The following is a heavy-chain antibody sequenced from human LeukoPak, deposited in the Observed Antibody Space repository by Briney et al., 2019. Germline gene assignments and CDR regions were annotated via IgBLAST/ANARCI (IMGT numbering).Heavy chain of an antibody. CDR1: GFSFSSYE. CDR3: AKGPYSYPMYYFDY. J-gene: IGHJ4*02. Sequence: GGSLRLSCVVSGFSFSSYEMNWVRQAPGAGLEWVSHISSSNNNIQYADSVKGRFTISRDNAKNSLYLQMNSLRTEDTALYYCAKGPYSYPMYYFDYWGQGTLVTVSS. D-gene: IGHD3-16*02. CDR2: ISSSNNNI. V-gene: IGHV3-48*03.